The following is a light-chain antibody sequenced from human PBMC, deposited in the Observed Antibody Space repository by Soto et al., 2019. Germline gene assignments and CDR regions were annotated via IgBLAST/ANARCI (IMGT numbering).Light chain of an antibody. Sequence: QSVLAQPPSVSGAPGQRVTISCTGNNSNIGAGYDVHWYHQLPGAAPKVLIFGNNYRPSGVPARFSGSQSGTSASLAITGLQDEDEADYYCQSYDSVLSASVFGGGTKLTVL. CDR1: NSNIGAGYD. V-gene: IGLV1-40*01. CDR3: QSYDSVLSASV. J-gene: IGLJ2*01. CDR2: GNN.